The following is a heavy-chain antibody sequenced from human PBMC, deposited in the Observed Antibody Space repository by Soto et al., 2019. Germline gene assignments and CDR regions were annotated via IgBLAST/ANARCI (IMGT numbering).Heavy chain of an antibody. CDR3: ARTYSRFVFSSETDH. CDR1: NSG. D-gene: IGHD5-12*01. J-gene: IGHJ1*01. V-gene: IGHV1-18*01. CDR2: ISADNGDT. Sequence: NSGVNWVRQAPGQGLEWMAWISADNGDTNYASHVQDRLTLTTDTSTNTAYMELRSLTSDDTAIYYCARTYSRFVFSSETDHWGQGTLVTVSS.